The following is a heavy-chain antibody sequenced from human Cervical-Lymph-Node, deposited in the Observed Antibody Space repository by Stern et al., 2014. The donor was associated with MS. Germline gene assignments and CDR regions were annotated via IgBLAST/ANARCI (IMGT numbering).Heavy chain of an antibody. CDR2: IAVGSGNT. Sequence: QLEESGPEVKKPGTSVKVSCKASGFTFTSSAVQWVRQARGQRLEWIGRIAVGSGNTNYAQKFQERVTITRDMSTSTAYMELSSLRSEDTAVYYCAANGDSTQGAYYYGMDVWGQGTTVTVSS. CDR3: AANGDSTQGAYYYGMDV. V-gene: IGHV1-58*01. D-gene: IGHD2-2*01. CDR1: GFTFTSSA. J-gene: IGHJ6*02.